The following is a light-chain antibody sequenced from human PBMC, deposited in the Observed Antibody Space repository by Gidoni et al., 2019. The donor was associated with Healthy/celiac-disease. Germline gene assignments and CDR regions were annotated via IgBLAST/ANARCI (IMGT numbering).Light chain of an antibody. J-gene: IGLJ3*02. CDR1: SSDVGGYIY. CDR2: EVS. Sequence: QSALTQPASVSGSPGQSITISCTGTSSDVGGYIYVSWYQQHPGKAPKLMIYEVSNRPSGVSNRFSGSKSGNTASLTISGLQPEDEADYYCSSYTSSSTPVFGGGTKLTVL. V-gene: IGLV2-14*01. CDR3: SSYTSSSTPV.